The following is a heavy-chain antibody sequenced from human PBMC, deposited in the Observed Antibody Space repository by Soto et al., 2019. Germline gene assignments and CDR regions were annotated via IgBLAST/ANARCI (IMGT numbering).Heavy chain of an antibody. CDR3: AKGSATSRPYYFDY. J-gene: IGHJ4*02. Sequence: EVQLLESGGDLGQPGGSLRLSCAASGFTFSNYAMSWVRQAPGKGLEWVSAITGSGGDTYHADSVKGRFTISRDNTKNTLYLQMDILRAEDTSVYYCAKGSATSRPYYFDYWGQGTLVTVSS. D-gene: IGHD1-26*01. CDR1: GFTFSNYA. CDR2: ITGSGGDT. V-gene: IGHV3-23*01.